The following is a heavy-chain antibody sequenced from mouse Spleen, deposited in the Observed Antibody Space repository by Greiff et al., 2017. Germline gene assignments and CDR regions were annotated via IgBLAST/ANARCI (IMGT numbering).Heavy chain of an antibody. Sequence: VQLQQSGPVLVKPGASVKMSCKASGYTFTDYYMNWVKQSHGKSLEWIGVINPYNGGTSYNQKFKGKATLTVDKSSSTAYMELNSLTSEDSAVYYCARNRYRYDYFDYWGQGTTLTVSS. D-gene: IGHD2-14*01. J-gene: IGHJ2*01. CDR1: GYTFTDYY. CDR3: ARNRYRYDYFDY. CDR2: INPYNGGT. V-gene: IGHV1-19*01.